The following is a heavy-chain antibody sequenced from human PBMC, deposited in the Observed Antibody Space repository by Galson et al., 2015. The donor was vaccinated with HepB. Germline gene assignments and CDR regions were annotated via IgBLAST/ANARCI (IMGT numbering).Heavy chain of an antibody. Sequence: SVKVSCKASGDTFSSTGISWVRQAPGQGLEWMGRIIPIVGLAKYGQNFQVRVNITADTSTNTGYMELSSLRSDDTAVYYCTVENNYDYGMDVWGQGTMVIVSS. CDR1: GDTFSSTG. CDR2: IIPIVGLA. D-gene: IGHD1/OR15-1a*01. V-gene: IGHV1-69*04. J-gene: IGHJ6*02. CDR3: TVENNYDYGMDV.